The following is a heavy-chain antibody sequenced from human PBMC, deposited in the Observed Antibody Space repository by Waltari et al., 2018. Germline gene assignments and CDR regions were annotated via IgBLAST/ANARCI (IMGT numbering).Heavy chain of an antibody. D-gene: IGHD2-2*01. CDR2: INPNSGDT. V-gene: IGHV1-2*06. CDR1: GYTLPYSY. Sequence: QVQLAQSGAEVKKPGASVKVSCKASGYTLPYSYMHWERQAPGQGLEWMGRINPNSGDTNYARKFQDRVTMTRDTSVNTAYMVVGRLTSDDTAVYFCARESAFSTSWYPGFDPWGQGTLVTVAS. J-gene: IGHJ5*02. CDR3: ARESAFSTSWYPGFDP.